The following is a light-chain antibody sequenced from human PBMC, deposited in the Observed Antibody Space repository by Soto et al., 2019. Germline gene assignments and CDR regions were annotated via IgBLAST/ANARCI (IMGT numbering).Light chain of an antibody. V-gene: IGKV1-39*01. Sequence: DIQMTQSPSSLSASVGERVTITCRASQSISNFLNWYQQKPGKAPKLLIYAASSLQSGVPSRFSGSGSGTDFTLTISSLQPDDFATYYCQQTYSTPYTFGQGTKLEIK. CDR2: AAS. J-gene: IGKJ2*01. CDR1: QSISNF. CDR3: QQTYSTPYT.